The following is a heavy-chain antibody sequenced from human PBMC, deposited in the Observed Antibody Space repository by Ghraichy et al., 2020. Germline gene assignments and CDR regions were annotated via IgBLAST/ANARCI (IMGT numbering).Heavy chain of an antibody. CDR1: GFTFSSYA. D-gene: IGHD3-22*01. CDR2: ISGSGGST. Sequence: GESLNISCAASGFTFSSYAMSWVRQAPGKGLEWVSAISGSGGSTYYADSVKGRFTISRDNSKNTLYLQMNSLRAEDTAVYYCAKDFHYDSSGYYWGFDYWGQGTLVTVSS. J-gene: IGHJ4*02. CDR3: AKDFHYDSSGYYWGFDY. V-gene: IGHV3-23*01.